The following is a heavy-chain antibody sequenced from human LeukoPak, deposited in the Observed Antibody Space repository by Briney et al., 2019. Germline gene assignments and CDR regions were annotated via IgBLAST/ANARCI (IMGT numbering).Heavy chain of an antibody. Sequence: PGGSLRLSCAASGFTFSSYGMHWVRQAPGKGLEWVAVIWYDGSNKYYADSVKGRFTISRDNSKNTLYLQMNSLRAEDTAVYYCARVDYYDSSGYYLDAEHFQHWGQGTLVTVSS. CDR3: ARVDYYDSSGYYLDAEHFQH. CDR2: IWYDGSNK. CDR1: GFTFSSYG. V-gene: IGHV3-33*01. D-gene: IGHD3-22*01. J-gene: IGHJ1*01.